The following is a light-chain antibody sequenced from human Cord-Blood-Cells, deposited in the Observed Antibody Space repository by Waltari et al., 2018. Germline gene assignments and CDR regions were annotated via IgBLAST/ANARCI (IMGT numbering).Light chain of an antibody. CDR3: QSADSSGTYWV. CDR2: KDS. J-gene: IGLJ3*02. CDR1: ALPKQY. V-gene: IGLV3-25*03. Sequence: SYELTQPPSVSVSPGQTARITCSGDALPKQYAYCYQQKPGQAPVLVIYKDSERTSGIPERFSGSSSGTTVTLTISGVQAEDEADYYCQSADSSGTYWVFGGGTKLTVL.